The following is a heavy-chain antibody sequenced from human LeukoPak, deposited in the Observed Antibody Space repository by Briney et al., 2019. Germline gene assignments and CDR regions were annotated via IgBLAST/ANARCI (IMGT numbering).Heavy chain of an antibody. CDR1: GYTFTSYD. CDR2: MNPNSGNT. J-gene: IGHJ4*02. D-gene: IGHD6-6*01. CDR3: ARDASVRGGSSSGDGY. V-gene: IGHV1-8*01. Sequence: ASVKVSCKASGYTFTSYDINWVRQATGQGLEWMGWMNPNSGNTGYAQKFQGRVTMTRNTSISTVYMELSSLRSEDTAVYYCARDASVRGGSSSGDGYWGQGTLVTVSS.